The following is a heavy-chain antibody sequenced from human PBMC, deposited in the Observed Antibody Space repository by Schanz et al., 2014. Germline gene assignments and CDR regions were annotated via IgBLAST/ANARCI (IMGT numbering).Heavy chain of an antibody. CDR2: NNSDGDST. J-gene: IGHJ4*02. CDR3: ARVGGYCSGSSCYGAFDY. CDR1: GFIFSSYG. D-gene: IGHD2-15*01. Sequence: EVQLVESGGGLVQPGGSLRLSCAASGFIFSSYGLHWVRQAPGKGLESVSANNSDGDSTYYANSVKGRFTISRDNSKNTLYLQMGSLRTEDMAVYYCARVGGYCSGSSCYGAFDYWGQGTLVAVSS. V-gene: IGHV3-64*01.